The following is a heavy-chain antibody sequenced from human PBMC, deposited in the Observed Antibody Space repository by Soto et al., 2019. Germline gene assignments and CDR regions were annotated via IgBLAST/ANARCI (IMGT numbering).Heavy chain of an antibody. CDR1: GFTFSSYS. V-gene: IGHV3-21*01. J-gene: IGHJ4*02. CDR2: ISSSSSYI. Sequence: PGGSLRLSCAASGFTFSSYSMNWVRQAPGKGLEWVSSISSSSSYIYYADSVKGRFTISRDNAKNSLYLQMNSLRAEDTAVYYCARDGYGDYDPDYWGQGTLVTXSS. D-gene: IGHD4-17*01. CDR3: ARDGYGDYDPDY.